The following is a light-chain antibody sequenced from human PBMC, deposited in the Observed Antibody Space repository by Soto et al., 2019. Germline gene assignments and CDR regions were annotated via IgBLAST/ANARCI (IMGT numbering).Light chain of an antibody. V-gene: IGLV1-44*01. CDR3: AAWDDSLSGYV. CDR1: TSNIGSNT. Sequence: HSVLTQPPSASGTPGQRVTISCSGSTSNIGSNTVNWYQQLPGTAPKLLIYSNNQRPSGVPDRFSGSKSGTSASLAISGLQSEDEADYYCAAWDDSLSGYVFGTGTKVTVL. CDR2: SNN. J-gene: IGLJ1*01.